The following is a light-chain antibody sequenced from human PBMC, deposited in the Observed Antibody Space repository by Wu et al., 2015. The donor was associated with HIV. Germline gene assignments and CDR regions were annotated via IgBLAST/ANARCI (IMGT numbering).Light chain of an antibody. CDR1: QPISNY. J-gene: IGKJ1*01. V-gene: IGKV1-8*01. CDR2: SAS. CDR3: QQYYNYPLT. Sequence: AIRMTQSPSSLSASTGDRVTITCRASQPISNYLAWYQQKPGTAPKLLIYSASTSQNGVPSRFNGTGSGTDFALTISCLQSEDFAVYYCQQYYNYPLTFGQGTKVEVK.